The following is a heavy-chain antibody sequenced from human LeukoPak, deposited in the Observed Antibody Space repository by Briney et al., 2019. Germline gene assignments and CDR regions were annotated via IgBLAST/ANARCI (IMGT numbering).Heavy chain of an antibody. D-gene: IGHD2-21*02. CDR2: ISGDGSNR. J-gene: IGHJ5*02. CDR3: ARDNPRCCGVVPANIDDL. V-gene: IGHV3-74*01. CDR1: GFTFSPYW. Sequence: GGSLRLSCAASGFTFSPYWIHWVRQAPGKGLMWVSIISGDGSNRRYADSVKGRFTISRDNAKDSLYLQMNSLRSEDTAVYYCARDNPRCCGVVPANIDDLWGQGTLVTVSS.